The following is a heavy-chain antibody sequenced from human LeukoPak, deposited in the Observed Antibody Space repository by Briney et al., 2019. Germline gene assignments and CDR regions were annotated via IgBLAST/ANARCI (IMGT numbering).Heavy chain of an antibody. V-gene: IGHV4-59*01. CDR2: VSYSGNT. J-gene: IGHJ3*02. CDR1: GGSISSYY. CDR3: ARDMAKSGAFDI. D-gene: IGHD5-24*01. Sequence: SETLSLTCTVSGGSISSYYWSWIRQPPGKGLEWIGYVSYSGNTDYNPSLKSRVTISVDTSKNQFSLKLSSVTAADTAVYYCARDMAKSGAFDIWGQGTMVTVSS.